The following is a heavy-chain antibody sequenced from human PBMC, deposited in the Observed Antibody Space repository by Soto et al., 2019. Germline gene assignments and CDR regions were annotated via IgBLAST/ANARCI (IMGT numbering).Heavy chain of an antibody. J-gene: IGHJ3*02. CDR1: GGSVSPYY. Sequence: SETLSLTCTVSGGSVSPYYWSWIRQPPGKGLEWIAYIYNSASPSYNPSLKSRVTISVDTPKNQVSLKLSSVTAADTAVYYCARTYDDSGPNSGGYGFDIWGQGTMVT. V-gene: IGHV4-59*02. CDR2: IYNSASP. D-gene: IGHD3-22*01. CDR3: ARTYDDSGPNSGGYGFDI.